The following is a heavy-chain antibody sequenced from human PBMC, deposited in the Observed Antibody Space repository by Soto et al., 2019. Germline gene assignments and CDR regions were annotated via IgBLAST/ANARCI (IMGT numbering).Heavy chain of an antibody. Sequence: ASVKVSCKASGYTFTSYGISWVRQAPGQGLEWMGWISAYNGNTNNAQKLQGRVTMTTDTSTSTAYMELRSLRSDDTAVYYCARVKGSGYHNWFDPWGQGTLVTVSS. CDR1: GYTFTSYG. J-gene: IGHJ5*02. D-gene: IGHD3-22*01. V-gene: IGHV1-18*01. CDR2: ISAYNGNT. CDR3: ARVKGSGYHNWFDP.